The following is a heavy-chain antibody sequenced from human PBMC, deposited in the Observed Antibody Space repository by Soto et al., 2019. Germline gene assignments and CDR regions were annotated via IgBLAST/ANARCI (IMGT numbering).Heavy chain of an antibody. D-gene: IGHD3-10*01. CDR3: ARRGGGSGSYSAFDI. CDR1: GGSISSSSYY. V-gene: IGHV4-39*01. J-gene: IGHJ3*02. CDR2: IYYSGST. Sequence: LSLTCTVSGGSISSSSYYWGWIRQPPGKGLEWIGSIYYSGSTYYNPSLKSRVTISVDTSKNQFSLKLSSVTAADTAVYYCARRGGGSGSYSAFDIWGQGTMVTVS.